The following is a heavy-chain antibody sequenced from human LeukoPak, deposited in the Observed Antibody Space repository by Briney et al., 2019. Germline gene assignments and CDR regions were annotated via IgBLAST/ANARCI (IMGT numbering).Heavy chain of an antibody. V-gene: IGHV1-8*01. CDR1: GYTFTSYD. CDR2: VNPNSGLT. Sequence: GASVKVSCKASGYTFTSYDVNWVRQATGQGLEWMGWVNPNSGLTGYAQKFQGRVTMTTNTSISTAYMELSSLRSEDTAVYYCARGAPGSYCSGGSCPYFDYWGQGTLVSVSS. J-gene: IGHJ4*02. D-gene: IGHD2-15*01. CDR3: ARGAPGSYCSGGSCPYFDY.